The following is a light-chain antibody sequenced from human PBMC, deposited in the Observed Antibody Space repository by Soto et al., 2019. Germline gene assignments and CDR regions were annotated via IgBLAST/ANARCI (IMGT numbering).Light chain of an antibody. CDR1: QSLSSN. V-gene: IGKV3-15*01. J-gene: IGKJ1*01. CDR2: GAS. CDR3: QQYNNWPRT. Sequence: EIVMTQSPATLAVSPGDTATLSCRASQSLSSNLAWYQQKPGQALRLLIYGASTRATGIPARFSGSGSGTEFTLTISSLQSEDFAVYYCQQYNNWPRTFGQGTKVDI.